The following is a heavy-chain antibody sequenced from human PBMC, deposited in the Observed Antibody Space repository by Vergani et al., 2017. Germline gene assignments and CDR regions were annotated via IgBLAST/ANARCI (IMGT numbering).Heavy chain of an antibody. Sequence: QVQLVESGGGLVKPGGSLRLSCAASGFTSSDYYMSWIRHAPGKGLEWVSYISSSGSTIYYADSVKGRFTISRDNAKNSLYLQMNSLRAEDTAVYYCARVSQVARFLEWSYYVDYWGQGTLVTVSS. J-gene: IGHJ4*02. V-gene: IGHV3-11*01. CDR2: ISSSGSTI. D-gene: IGHD3-3*01. CDR3: ARVSQVARFLEWSYYVDY. CDR1: GFTSSDYY.